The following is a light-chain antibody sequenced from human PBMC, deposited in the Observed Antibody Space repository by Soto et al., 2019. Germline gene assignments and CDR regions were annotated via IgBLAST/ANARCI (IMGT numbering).Light chain of an antibody. CDR3: QQYDNLRVT. Sequence: DIQMTQSPSSLSASVGDRVTITCQASQDISNYLNCYQQKPGKAPKLLIYDASNLETGVPSRFSGSGSGTDFTFTISSQQPEDIATYYCQQYDNLRVTFGPGTKVDIK. CDR1: QDISNY. J-gene: IGKJ3*01. V-gene: IGKV1-33*01. CDR2: DAS.